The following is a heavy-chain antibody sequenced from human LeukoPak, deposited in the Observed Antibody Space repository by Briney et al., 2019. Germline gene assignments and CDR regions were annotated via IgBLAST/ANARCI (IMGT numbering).Heavy chain of an antibody. D-gene: IGHD2-8*01. J-gene: IGHJ3*02. CDR2: INPNSGGT. CDR3: AADIVLMVYAMRSMTRPHDAFDI. CDR1: GYTFTGYY. Sequence: GASVKVSCKASGYTFTGYYMHWVRQAPGQGLEWMGWINPNSGGTNYAQKFQGRVTMTRDTSISTAYMELSRLRSDDTAVYYCAADIVLMVYAMRSMTRPHDAFDIRGQGTMVTVSS. V-gene: IGHV1-2*02.